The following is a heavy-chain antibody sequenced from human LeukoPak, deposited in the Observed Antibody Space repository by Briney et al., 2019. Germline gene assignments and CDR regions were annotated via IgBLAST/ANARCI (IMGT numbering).Heavy chain of an antibody. V-gene: IGHV3-53*01. J-gene: IGHJ4*02. CDR3: ARRAGAYSHPCDY. Sequence: GGSLRLSCTVSGFTVSSNSMSWVRQAPGKGLEWVSFIYSDNTHYSDSVKGRFTISRDNSKNTLYLQMNSLRAEDTAVYYCARRAGAYSHPCDYWGQGTLVTVSS. CDR1: GFTVSSNS. D-gene: IGHD4/OR15-4a*01. CDR2: IYSDNT.